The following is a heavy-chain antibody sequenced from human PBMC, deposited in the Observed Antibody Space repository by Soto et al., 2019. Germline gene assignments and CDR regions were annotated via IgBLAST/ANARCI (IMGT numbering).Heavy chain of an antibody. CDR3: ANFGDYGGFDP. J-gene: IGHJ5*02. D-gene: IGHD3-10*01. CDR2: IKSHADTYAT. CDR1: GFTFSDSA. Sequence: EVQLVESGGGLVQPGGSLKLSCAASGFTFSDSAMHWVRQASGKGLEWVGRIKSHADTYATAYAASVKGRFTISRDDSKNTAYLQMNSLKTEDTAVYYCANFGDYGGFDPWGQGTLVTVSS. V-gene: IGHV3-73*01.